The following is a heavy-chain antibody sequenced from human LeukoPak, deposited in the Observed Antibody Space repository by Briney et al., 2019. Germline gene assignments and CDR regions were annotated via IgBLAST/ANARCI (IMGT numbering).Heavy chain of an antibody. CDR2: INHSGST. Sequence: PSETLSLTCAVYGGSFSGYYWSWIRQPPGKGLEWIGEINHSGSTNYNPSLKSRVTILVDTSKNQFSLKLSSVTAADTAVYYCARGLTSMPPGGYWGQGTLVTVSS. V-gene: IGHV4-34*01. D-gene: IGHD2/OR15-2a*01. CDR1: GGSFSGYY. CDR3: ARGLTSMPPGGY. J-gene: IGHJ4*02.